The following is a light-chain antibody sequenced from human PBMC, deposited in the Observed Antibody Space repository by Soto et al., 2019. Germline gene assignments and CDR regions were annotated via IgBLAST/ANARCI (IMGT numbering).Light chain of an antibody. J-gene: IGKJ4*01. V-gene: IGKV3-11*01. CDR2: DAS. CDR1: QSVYTY. CDR3: QQRSYWLT. Sequence: EIVLTQSPATLSLSPGERATLSCRASQSVYTYLAWYQQKPGQAPRLLIYDASNRATGTPARFSGSGSGTDFTLTISSLEPEDFAVYYCQQRSYWLTFGEGTKVDIK.